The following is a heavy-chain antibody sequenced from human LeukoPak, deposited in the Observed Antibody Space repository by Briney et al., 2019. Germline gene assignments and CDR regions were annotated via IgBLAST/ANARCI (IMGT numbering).Heavy chain of an antibody. CDR3: ARTGRDLRFCGWFPLKCN. V-gene: IGHV4-61*02. CDR1: GGSISSGRYY. D-gene: IGHD3-3*01. J-gene: IGHJ4*02. CDR2: IYTSGNT. Sequence: KPSQTLSLTCTVSGGSISSGRYYRSWLRQPAGRGREWIGRIYTSGNTNYNPSLKSRVTISVDTSKNQFSLKLSSVTAADSAVYYCARTGRDLRFCGWFPLKCNWGQGTLVTVSS.